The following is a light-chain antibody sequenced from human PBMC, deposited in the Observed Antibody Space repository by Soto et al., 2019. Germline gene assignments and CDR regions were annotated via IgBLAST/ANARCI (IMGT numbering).Light chain of an antibody. CDR1: QTITSTY. Sequence: EIVLTQSPGTLSLSPGDRATLSCRASQTITSTYLAWYRQKPGQAPRLLIYGASNRATGIPDRLSGSGSGTDFTLTISRLEPEDLAVYYCQQYGSSPYTFGQGTKLEIK. CDR2: GAS. CDR3: QQYGSSPYT. V-gene: IGKV3-20*01. J-gene: IGKJ2*01.